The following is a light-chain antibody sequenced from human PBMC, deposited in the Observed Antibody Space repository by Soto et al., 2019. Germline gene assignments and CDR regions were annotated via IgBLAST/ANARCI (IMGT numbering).Light chain of an antibody. V-gene: IGLV2-11*01. Sequence: QSALTQPRSVSGSPGQSVTISCTGTSSDVGGYNYVSWYQQHPGKAPKLMIYDVSKRPSGVPDRFSGSKSGNTASLTISGLQAEDEADYYCCSYAGSYTCEGYVFGTGTKVTVL. J-gene: IGLJ1*01. CDR3: CSYAGSYTCEGYV. CDR1: SSDVGGYNY. CDR2: DVS.